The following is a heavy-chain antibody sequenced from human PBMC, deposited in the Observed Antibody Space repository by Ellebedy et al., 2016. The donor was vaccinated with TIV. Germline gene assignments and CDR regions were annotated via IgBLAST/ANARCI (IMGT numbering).Heavy chain of an antibody. Sequence: SETLSLTXAVYGGSFSGYYWSWIRQPPGKGLEWTGEINHSGSTNYNPSLKSRVTISVDTSKNQFSLKLSSVTAADTAVYYCARLGGGSSLSYYYYYMDVWGKGTTVTVSS. CDR1: GGSFSGYY. CDR3: ARLGGGSSLSYYYYYMDV. V-gene: IGHV4-34*01. J-gene: IGHJ6*03. CDR2: INHSGST. D-gene: IGHD6-6*01.